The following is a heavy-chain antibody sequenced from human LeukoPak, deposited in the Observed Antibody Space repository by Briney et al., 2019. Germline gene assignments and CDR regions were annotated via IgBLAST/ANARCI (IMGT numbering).Heavy chain of an antibody. J-gene: IGHJ4*02. V-gene: IGHV4-59*11. CDR3: ARDLGSSDDY. D-gene: IGHD5-12*01. CDR2: IYYSGST. Sequence: KPSETLSLTRTVSGGSISSHYWSWIRQPPGKGLEWIGYIYYSGSTNYNPSLKSRVTISVDTSKNQFSLKLSSVTAADTAVYYCARDLGSSDDYWGQGTLVTVSS. CDR1: GGSISSHY.